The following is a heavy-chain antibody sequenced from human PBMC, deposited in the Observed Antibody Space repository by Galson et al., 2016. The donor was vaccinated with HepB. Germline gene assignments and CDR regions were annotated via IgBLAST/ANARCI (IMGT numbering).Heavy chain of an antibody. CDR3: ARERYSYTYIGYGGTFDY. V-gene: IGHV1-46*01. CDR2: INPSGGST. CDR1: GYTFTSNY. Sequence: SVKVSCKASGYTFTSNYMHWVRQAPGQGLEWMGMINPSGGSTSYAQKFQGRVTMTRDTSTSTVYMELSSLRSEDTAVYYCARERYSYTYIGYGGTFDYWGQGTLVTVSS. J-gene: IGHJ4*02. D-gene: IGHD5-18*01.